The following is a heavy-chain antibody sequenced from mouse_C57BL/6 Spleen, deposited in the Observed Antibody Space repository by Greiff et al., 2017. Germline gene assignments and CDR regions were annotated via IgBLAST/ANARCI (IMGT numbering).Heavy chain of an antibody. CDR2: IDPSDSYT. CDR1: GYTFTSYW. Sequence: VQLQQPGAELVKPGASVKLSCKASGYTFTSYWMQWVKQRPGQGLEWIGEIDPSDSYTNYNQKVKGKATLTVDTSSSTAYMQLSSLTSEDSAVYYCARSPVVGGARDCWGQGTSVTVSS. CDR3: ARSPVVGGARDC. J-gene: IGHJ4*01. V-gene: IGHV1-50*01. D-gene: IGHD1-1*01.